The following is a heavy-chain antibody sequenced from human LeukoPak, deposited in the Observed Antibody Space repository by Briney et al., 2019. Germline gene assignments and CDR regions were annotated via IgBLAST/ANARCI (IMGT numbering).Heavy chain of an antibody. D-gene: IGHD7-27*01. CDR1: GFTFSNYY. Sequence: PGGSLRLSCAASGFTFSNYYMNWVRQAPGKGLEWISSISGTSSYIFYADSMKGRFIVSRDNAKSSLFLLMNSLRAEDTAVYYCGRAGDYWGQGTLVTVSS. CDR3: GRAGDY. V-gene: IGHV3-21*06. J-gene: IGHJ4*02. CDR2: ISGTSSYI.